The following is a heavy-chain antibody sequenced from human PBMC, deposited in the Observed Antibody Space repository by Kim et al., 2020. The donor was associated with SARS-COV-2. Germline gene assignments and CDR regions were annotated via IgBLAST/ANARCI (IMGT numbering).Heavy chain of an antibody. CDR3: ARDSQSV. J-gene: IGHJ4*02. CDR2: DGSNK. Sequence: DGSNKYYADSVKGRFTISRDNSKNTLYLQMNSLRAEDTAVYYCARDSQSVWGQGTLVTVSS. V-gene: IGHV3-30*01.